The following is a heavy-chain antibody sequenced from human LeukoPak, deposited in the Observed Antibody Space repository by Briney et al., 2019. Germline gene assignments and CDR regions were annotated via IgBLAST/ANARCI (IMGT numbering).Heavy chain of an antibody. Sequence: PGGSLRLSCAASGFTFSSYAMHWVRQAPGKGLEWVAVISYDGSNKYYADSVKGRFTISRDNSKNTLYLQMNSLRAEDTAVYYCARLRILTGYSFDYWGQGTLVTVSS. V-gene: IGHV3-30-3*01. CDR1: GFTFSSYA. CDR2: ISYDGSNK. J-gene: IGHJ4*02. CDR3: ARLRILTGYSFDY. D-gene: IGHD3-9*01.